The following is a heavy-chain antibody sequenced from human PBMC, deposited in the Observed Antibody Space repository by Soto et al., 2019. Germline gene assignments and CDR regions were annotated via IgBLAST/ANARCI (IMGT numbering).Heavy chain of an antibody. D-gene: IGHD3-22*01. V-gene: IGHV4-61*01. CDR1: GGSVSSGSYY. J-gene: IGHJ5*02. CDR3: AFLYYYDSSGYYH. Sequence: EALSLTCTVSGGSVSSGSYYWSWIRQPPGKGLEWIGYIYYSGSTNYNPSLKSRVTISVDTSKNQFSLKLSSVTAADTAVYYCAFLYYYDSSGYYHWGQGTLVTVSS. CDR2: IYYSGST.